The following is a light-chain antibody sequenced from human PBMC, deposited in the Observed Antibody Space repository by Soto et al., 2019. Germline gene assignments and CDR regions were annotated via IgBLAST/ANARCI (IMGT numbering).Light chain of an antibody. CDR3: SSYTTSNTYV. V-gene: IGLV2-18*02. J-gene: IGLJ1*01. CDR2: DVS. Sequence: TETSSDVGSYNRVSWYQQPPGTAPKLMIFDVSNRPSGVPDRFSGSKSGNTASLTISGLQAEDEAYYYCSSYTTSNTYVFGTGTKVTVL. CDR1: SSDVGSYNR.